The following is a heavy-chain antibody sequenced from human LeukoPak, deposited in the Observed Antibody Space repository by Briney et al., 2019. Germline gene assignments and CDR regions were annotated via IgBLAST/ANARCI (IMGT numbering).Heavy chain of an antibody. CDR2: IYTSGST. V-gene: IGHV4-4*07. CDR3: ARAGLRGGYYYYYMDV. J-gene: IGHJ6*03. D-gene: IGHD2-15*01. Sequence: PSETLSLTXTVSGGSISSYYWSWLRQPAGKGLEWIGRIYTSGSTNYNTSLKSRVTMSVDTSKNQFSLKLSSVTAADTAVYYCARAGLRGGYYYYYMDVWGKGTTVTVSS. CDR1: GGSISSYY.